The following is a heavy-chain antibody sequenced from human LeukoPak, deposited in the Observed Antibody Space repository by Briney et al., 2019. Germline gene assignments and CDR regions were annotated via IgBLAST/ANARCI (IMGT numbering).Heavy chain of an antibody. CDR1: GFTFSSHW. CDR3: ARGGGNEPFDY. Sequence: GGSLRLSCAASGFTFSSHWIHWVRQAPGKGLVWVSGINRDGSSTSYADSVKGRFTISRDNAKNTLYLQMNSLRAEDTAVYYCARGGGNEPFDYRGQGTLVTVSS. V-gene: IGHV3-74*01. J-gene: IGHJ4*02. D-gene: IGHD5-12*01. CDR2: INRDGSST.